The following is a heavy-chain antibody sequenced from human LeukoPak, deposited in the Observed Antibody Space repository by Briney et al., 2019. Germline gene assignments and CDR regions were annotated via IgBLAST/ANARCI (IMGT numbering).Heavy chain of an antibody. CDR2: IYYSGST. V-gene: IGHV4-61*01. CDR3: ARGSGTNFDWLFRGFDY. D-gene: IGHD3-9*01. Sequence: PSQTLSLTCTVSGDSIFSATYHWSWIRQPPGKGLEWIGYIYYSGSTNYNPSLKSRVTISVDTSKNQFSLKLSSVTAADTAVYYCARGSGTNFDWLFRGFDYWGQGTLVTVSS. J-gene: IGHJ4*02. CDR1: GDSIFSATYH.